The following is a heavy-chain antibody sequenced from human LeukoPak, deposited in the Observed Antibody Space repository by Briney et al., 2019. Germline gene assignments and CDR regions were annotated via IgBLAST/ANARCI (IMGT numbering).Heavy chain of an antibody. CDR1: GYTFSVYD. CDR3: ARIGYNYGADY. CDR2: ISPNSGGT. J-gene: IGHJ4*02. Sequence: ASVEVSCKASGYTFSVYDIHWVRQAPGQGLQWMGWISPNSGGTNFVQKFQGRVTMTRDTSISTAYMELSRLTSDDTAVYYCARIGYNYGADYWGQGTLVTVSS. V-gene: IGHV1-2*02. D-gene: IGHD5-18*01.